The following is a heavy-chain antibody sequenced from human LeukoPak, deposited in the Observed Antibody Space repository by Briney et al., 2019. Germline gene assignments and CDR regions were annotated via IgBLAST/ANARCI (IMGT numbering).Heavy chain of an antibody. CDR2: ISGSGGST. Sequence: GGSLRLSCAASGFTFSSYAMSWVRQAPGKGLEWVSAISGSGGSTYYADSVKGRFTISRDNSKNTLYLQMNSLGAEDTAVYYCAKGVTMVRGVIIRLYYFDYWGQGTLVTVSS. CDR1: GFTFSSYA. J-gene: IGHJ4*02. CDR3: AKGVTMVRGVIIRLYYFDY. D-gene: IGHD3-10*01. V-gene: IGHV3-23*01.